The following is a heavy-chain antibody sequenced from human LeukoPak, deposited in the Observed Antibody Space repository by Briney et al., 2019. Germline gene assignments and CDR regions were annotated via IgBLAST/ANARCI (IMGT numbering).Heavy chain of an antibody. Sequence: SETLSLTCAVYGGSFSGYYWSWIRQPPGKGLEWIGEINHSGSTNYNPSLKSRVTISVDKAKNQFSLKLNSVTAADTAVYYCARSASGSYAFDIWGQGTMVTVSS. D-gene: IGHD1-26*01. CDR3: ARSASGSYAFDI. CDR2: INHSGST. CDR1: GGSFSGYY. J-gene: IGHJ3*02. V-gene: IGHV4-34*01.